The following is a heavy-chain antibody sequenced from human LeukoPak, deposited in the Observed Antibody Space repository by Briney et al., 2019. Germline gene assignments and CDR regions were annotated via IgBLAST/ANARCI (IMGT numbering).Heavy chain of an antibody. CDR3: ARIRDGYNDAYDI. V-gene: IGHV1-69*06. D-gene: IGHD5-24*01. Sequence: SVKVSCKASGGTFSSYAISWVRQAPGQGLEWMGGIIPIFGTANYAQKFQGRVTITADKSTSTAYMELSSLRSEDTAVYYCARIRDGYNDAYDIWGQGTMVTVSS. CDR2: IIPIFGTA. CDR1: GGTFSSYA. J-gene: IGHJ3*02.